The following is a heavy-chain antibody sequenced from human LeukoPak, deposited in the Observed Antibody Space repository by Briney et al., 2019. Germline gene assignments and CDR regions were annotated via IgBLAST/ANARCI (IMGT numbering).Heavy chain of an antibody. Sequence: GASVKVSCKASGGTFSSYAISWVRQAPGQGLEWMGGIIPMFGTANYAQTFQGRVTITTDESTSTAYMELSSLRSEDTAVYYCARDNYYGSGSYYALDSTSSFDCWGQGTLVTVSS. J-gene: IGHJ4*02. CDR2: IIPMFGTA. V-gene: IGHV1-69*05. CDR1: GGTFSSYA. CDR3: ARDNYYGSGSYYALDSTSSFDC. D-gene: IGHD3-10*01.